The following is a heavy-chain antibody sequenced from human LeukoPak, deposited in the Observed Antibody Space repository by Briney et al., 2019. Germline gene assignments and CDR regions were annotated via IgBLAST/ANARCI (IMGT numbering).Heavy chain of an antibody. CDR1: GFTVSRNY. Sequence: GGSLRLSCAASGFTVSRNYMTWVRQAPGRGLEWVSVIYSGGSTYYADSVKGRFTISRDNSKNTLYLQMNSLRAEDTAVYYCAGTIVGNWAIDYWGQGTLFILSS. J-gene: IGHJ4*02. D-gene: IGHD3-22*01. CDR3: AGTIVGNWAIDY. V-gene: IGHV3-53*01. CDR2: IYSGGST.